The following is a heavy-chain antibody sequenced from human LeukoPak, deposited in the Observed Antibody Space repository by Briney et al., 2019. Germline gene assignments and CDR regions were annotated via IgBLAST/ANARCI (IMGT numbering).Heavy chain of an antibody. CDR3: ARDSSWYSYGYDIDY. D-gene: IGHD5-18*01. J-gene: IGHJ4*02. Sequence: SETLSLTCTVSGGSISSYYWSWIRQPPGKGLEWIGSIYYSGSTYYNPSLKSRVTISVDTSKNQFSLKLSSVTAADTAVYYCARDSSWYSYGYDIDYWGQGTLVTVSS. CDR1: GGSISSYY. V-gene: IGHV4-59*12. CDR2: IYYSGST.